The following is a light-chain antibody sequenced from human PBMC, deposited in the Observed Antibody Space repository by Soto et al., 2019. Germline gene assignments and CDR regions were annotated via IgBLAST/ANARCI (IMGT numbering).Light chain of an antibody. V-gene: IGLV2-23*01. CDR3: CSPVGGSSPQWV. CDR2: EGN. Sequence: QSALTQPASVSGSPGQSITISCTGTSNDVGGYNLVSWFQQHPGKPPKLMISEGNKRPSGVSNRFSGSNSANTASLTISGLQAEDEADYYCCSPVGGSSPQWVFGGGTQLTVL. CDR1: SNDVGGYNL. J-gene: IGLJ3*02.